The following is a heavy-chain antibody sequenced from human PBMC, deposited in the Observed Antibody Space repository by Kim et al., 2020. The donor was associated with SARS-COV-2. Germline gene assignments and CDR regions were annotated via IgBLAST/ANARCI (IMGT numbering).Heavy chain of an antibody. Sequence: GGSLRLSCAASGFTFDDYAMHWVRQAPGKGLEWVSGISWNSGSIGYADSVKGRFTISRDNAKNSLYLQMNSLRAEDTALYYCAKGSSGWYLYYFDYWGQGTLVTVSS. CDR2: ISWNSGSI. CDR1: GFTFDDYA. J-gene: IGHJ4*02. D-gene: IGHD6-19*01. CDR3: AKGSSGWYLYYFDY. V-gene: IGHV3-9*01.